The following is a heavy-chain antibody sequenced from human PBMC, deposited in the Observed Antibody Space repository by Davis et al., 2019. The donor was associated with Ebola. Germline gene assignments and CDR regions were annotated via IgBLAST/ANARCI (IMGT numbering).Heavy chain of an antibody. J-gene: IGHJ4*02. CDR2: TYYRSKWYN. D-gene: IGHD5-18*01. V-gene: IGHV6-1*01. CDR3: ARDTAMVPFDY. CDR1: GDSVSRNSAA. Sequence: SLTLSLTCAISGDSVSRNSAAWNLIRQSPSRGLEWLGRTYYRSKWYNDYAVSVKSRIAINPDTSKNQFSLQLNSVTPEDTAVYYCARDTAMVPFDYLGQGTLVTVSS.